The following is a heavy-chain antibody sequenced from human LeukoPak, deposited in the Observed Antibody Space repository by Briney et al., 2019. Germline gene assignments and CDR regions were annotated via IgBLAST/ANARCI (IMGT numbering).Heavy chain of an antibody. D-gene: IGHD3-22*01. CDR2: IKADGGEK. CDR3: ARVKYDYDSSRFDP. V-gene: IGHV3-7*03. J-gene: IGHJ5*02. CDR1: GFTFSTYW. Sequence: GGSLRLSCAASGFTFSTYWMNWFRQTPGKGLEWVAKIKADGGEKDHVASVKGRFTISRDNSKNTLYLHVNSLRPEDTAVYYCARVKYDYDSSRFDPWGQGTLVTVSS.